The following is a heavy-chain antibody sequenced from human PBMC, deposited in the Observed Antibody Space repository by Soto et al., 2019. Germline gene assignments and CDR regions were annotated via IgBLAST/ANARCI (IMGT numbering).Heavy chain of an antibody. CDR1: CGSISSYY. V-gene: IGHV4-59*01. D-gene: IGHD2-15*01. CDR3: ARGYCSGGSCYFPYGMDV. J-gene: IGHJ6*02. CDR2: IYYSGST. Sequence: SETLSLTCTVSCGSISSYYWSWIRQPPWKGLEWIGYIYYSGSTNYNPSLKSRVTISVDTSKNQFSLKLSSVTAADTAVYYCARGYCSGGSCYFPYGMDVWGQGPTVTVSS.